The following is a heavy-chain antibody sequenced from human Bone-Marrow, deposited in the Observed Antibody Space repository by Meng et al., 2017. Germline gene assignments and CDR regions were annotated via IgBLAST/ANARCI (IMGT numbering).Heavy chain of an antibody. J-gene: IGHJ4*02. D-gene: IGHD1-1*01. CDR3: TRLEGG. CDR2: VNPNDGDT. V-gene: IGHV1-2*07. Sequence: ASVKVSCKAYGYNFFGYWLYWVRQAPGQGLEWIGLVNPNDGDTNYAHKFMGRVTVTRDTSISIVYMEMSSLTYDETAIYFCTRLEGGWGQGTLVTVSS. CDR1: GYNFFGYW.